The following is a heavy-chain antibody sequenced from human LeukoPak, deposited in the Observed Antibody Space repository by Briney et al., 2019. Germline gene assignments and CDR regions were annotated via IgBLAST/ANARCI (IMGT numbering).Heavy chain of an antibody. Sequence: SETLSLTRTVSGGSVSSGSYYWSWIRQPPGKGLEWIGYIYYSGSTNYNPSLKSRVTISVDTSKNQFSLKLSSVTAADTAVYYCASWIVVVPAANGGFDPWGQGTLVTVSS. J-gene: IGHJ5*02. CDR3: ASWIVVVPAANGGFDP. CDR2: IYYSGST. V-gene: IGHV4-61*01. CDR1: GGSVSSGSYY. D-gene: IGHD2-2*01.